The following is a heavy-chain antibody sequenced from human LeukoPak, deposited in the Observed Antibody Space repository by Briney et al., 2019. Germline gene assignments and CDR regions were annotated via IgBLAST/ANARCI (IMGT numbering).Heavy chain of an antibody. D-gene: IGHD3-10*01. J-gene: IGHJ4*02. CDR3: ASSPMVRGVIDY. CDR1: GFTFSSYA. CDR2: ISYDGSNK. V-gene: IGHV3-30-3*01. Sequence: GRSLRLSCAASGFTFSSYAMHWVRLAPGKGLEWVAVISYDGSNKYYADSVKGRFTISRDNSKNTLYLQMNSLRAEDTAVYYCASSPMVRGVIDYWGQGTLVTVSS.